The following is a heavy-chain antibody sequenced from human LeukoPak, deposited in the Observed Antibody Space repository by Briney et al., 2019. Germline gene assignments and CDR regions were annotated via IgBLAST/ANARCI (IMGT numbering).Heavy chain of an antibody. Sequence: GGSLRLSCAASGFTFSSYAMSWVRQAPGKGLEWVSAISGSGGSTYYADSVKGRFTISRDNSKNTLYLQMNSLRAEDTAVYYCAKDRVVRGVIRYFDYWGQGTLVTVSS. D-gene: IGHD3-10*01. CDR2: ISGSGGST. CDR3: AKDRVVRGVIRYFDY. V-gene: IGHV3-23*01. CDR1: GFTFSSYA. J-gene: IGHJ4*02.